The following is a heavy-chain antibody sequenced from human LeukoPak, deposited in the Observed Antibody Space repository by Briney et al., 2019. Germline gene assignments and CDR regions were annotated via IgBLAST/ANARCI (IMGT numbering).Heavy chain of an antibody. J-gene: IGHJ5*02. Sequence: PGGSLRLSCAASGFTFSSYWMHWVRQAPGKGLVWVSRINSDGSSTSYADSVKGRFTISRDNAKNTLYLQMNSLRAEDTAVYYCARRGVAAAGTSDWFDPWGQGTLVTASS. D-gene: IGHD6-13*01. CDR2: INSDGSST. CDR3: ARRGVAAAGTSDWFDP. CDR1: GFTFSSYW. V-gene: IGHV3-74*01.